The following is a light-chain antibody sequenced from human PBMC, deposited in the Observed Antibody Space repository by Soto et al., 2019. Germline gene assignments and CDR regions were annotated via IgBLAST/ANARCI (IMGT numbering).Light chain of an antibody. CDR2: EVN. V-gene: IGLV2-14*01. Sequence: QSALTQPASVSGSPGQSITISCTGTSSDIGGYNFVSWYQHHPGKAPKLMIYEVNNRPSGVSSRFSGSKSGNTASLTISGLQTEDEADYYCSSFRSGTTWVFGGGTQLTVL. CDR1: SSDIGGYNF. CDR3: SSFRSGTTWV. J-gene: IGLJ3*02.